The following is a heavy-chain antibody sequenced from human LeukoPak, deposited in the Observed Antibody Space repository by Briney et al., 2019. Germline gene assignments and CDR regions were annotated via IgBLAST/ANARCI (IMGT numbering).Heavy chain of an antibody. CDR1: GDSVSSNTAA. Sequence: SQTLSLTFAISGDSVSSNTAAWNWIRQSPSRGLEWLGRTYYRSKWYNDYAVSVKSRITINPDTSKNQVSLQLNSLTPEDTAMYYCARATFSSSRLDYWGQGTLVTVSS. V-gene: IGHV6-1*01. CDR3: ARATFSSSRLDY. D-gene: IGHD6-13*01. J-gene: IGHJ4*02. CDR2: TYYRSKWYN.